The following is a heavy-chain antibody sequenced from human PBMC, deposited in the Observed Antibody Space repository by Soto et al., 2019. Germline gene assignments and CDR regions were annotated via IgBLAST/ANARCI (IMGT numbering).Heavy chain of an antibody. D-gene: IGHD6-6*01. V-gene: IGHV1-8*01. CDR3: ARGPLSSSRHYGMDV. Sequence: ASVKVSCRASGYTFTSYDINWVRQATGQGLEWMGWMNPNSGNTGYAQKVQGRFTMTRNTSISTAYMELSSLRSEDTAVYYCARGPLSSSRHYGMDVWAQGTTVTVSS. CDR2: MNPNSGNT. CDR1: GYTFTSYD. J-gene: IGHJ6*02.